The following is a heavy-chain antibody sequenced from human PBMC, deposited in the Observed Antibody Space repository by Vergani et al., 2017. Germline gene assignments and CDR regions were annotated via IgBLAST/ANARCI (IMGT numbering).Heavy chain of an antibody. J-gene: IGHJ1*01. Sequence: EGQLVESGGGLVQPGGSRRLSCAGAGFTFDTYTMADVRQAPGKGLEWVATISSGGGDIFYADSVTGRFTISRDNSKNTLFLQMNSLKDEDTAVYYCTTAWGLYYLHGEYFQYWGRGTLVSVSS. V-gene: IGHV3-23*04. D-gene: IGHD3-10*01. CDR3: TTAWGLYYLHGEYFQY. CDR1: GFTFDTYT. CDR2: ISSGGGDI.